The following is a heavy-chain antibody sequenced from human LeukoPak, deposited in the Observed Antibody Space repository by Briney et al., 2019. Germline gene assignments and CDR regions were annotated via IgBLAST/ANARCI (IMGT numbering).Heavy chain of an antibody. V-gene: IGHV3-21*04. D-gene: IGHD6-19*01. CDR3: ARDHEGSGHWGDWFDP. CDR1: GFTFSSYS. J-gene: IGHJ5*02. CDR2: ISSSSSYI. Sequence: RGSLRLSCAASGFTFSSYSMNWVRQAPGKGLEWVSSISSSSSYIYYADSVRGRFTVSRDNAKNSLYLQMNSLRAEDTAVYYCARDHEGSGHWGDWFDPWGQGTLVTVSS.